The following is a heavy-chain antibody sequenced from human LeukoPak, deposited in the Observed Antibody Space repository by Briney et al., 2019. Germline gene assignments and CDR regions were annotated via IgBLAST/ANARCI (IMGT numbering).Heavy chain of an antibody. J-gene: IGHJ4*02. D-gene: IGHD6-13*01. Sequence: SVKVSCKASGGTFSSYAISWVRQAPGQGLEWMGGIIPIFGTANYAQKFQGRVTITADESTSTAYMELSSLRSEDTAVYYCASRIGPSPIIAAADYFGYWGQGTLVTVSS. CDR1: GGTFSSYA. V-gene: IGHV1-69*13. CDR2: IIPIFGTA. CDR3: ASRIGPSPIIAAADYFGY.